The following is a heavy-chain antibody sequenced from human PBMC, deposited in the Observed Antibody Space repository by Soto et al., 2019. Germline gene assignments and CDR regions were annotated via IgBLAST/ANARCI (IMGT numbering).Heavy chain of an antibody. CDR1: GFRFGDYA. J-gene: IGHJ4*02. Sequence: GGSLRLSCTTSGFRFGDYAMSWFRQAPGKGPEWIGVIRSNTYGGTSEYAPSVKGRFTLSRDDSAKTVYLQMHSLKIEDTGVYYGDRRAPVTPFDYWGQGSLVTVS. D-gene: IGHD4-17*01. CDR3: DRRAPVTPFDY. CDR2: IRSNTYGGTS. V-gene: IGHV3-49*03.